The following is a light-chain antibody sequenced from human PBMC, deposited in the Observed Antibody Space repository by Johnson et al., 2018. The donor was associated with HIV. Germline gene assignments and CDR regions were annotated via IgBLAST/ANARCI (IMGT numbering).Light chain of an antibody. CDR1: SSNFGNDY. Sequence: QSVLTQPPSVSAAPGQKVTISCSTNSSNFGNDYVSWYQQLPGTAPKLLIYKNDQRPSGISDRFSGSKSATSATLGITGLQTGDEPDYYCGTWDSSLTAYVFGTGTKVTVL. V-gene: IGLV1-51*02. CDR3: GTWDSSLTAYV. CDR2: KND. J-gene: IGLJ1*01.